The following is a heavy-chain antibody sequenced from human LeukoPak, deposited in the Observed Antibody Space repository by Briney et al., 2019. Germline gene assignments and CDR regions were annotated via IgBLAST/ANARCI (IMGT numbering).Heavy chain of an antibody. CDR3: VRTSFYSFDY. CDR2: ISSSSSYT. D-gene: IGHD2/OR15-2a*01. J-gene: IGHJ4*02. Sequence: PGGSLRLSCAASGFTFSDYYMSWIRQAPGKGLEWVSYISSSSSYTNYADSVKGRFTISRDNAKNSLFLQMSSLRAEDTAVYYCVRTSFYSFDYWGQGTLVTVSS. V-gene: IGHV3-11*06. CDR1: GFTFSDYY.